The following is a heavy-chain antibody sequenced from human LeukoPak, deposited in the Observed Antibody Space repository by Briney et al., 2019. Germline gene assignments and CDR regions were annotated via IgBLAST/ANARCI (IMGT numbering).Heavy chain of an antibody. J-gene: IGHJ4*02. D-gene: IGHD6-13*01. CDR2: INHSGST. CDR3: ARHRGTRGGSSWSKYYFDY. CDR1: GGSFSGYY. Sequence: SETLSLTCAVYGGSFSGYYWSWIRQPPGKGLEWIGEINHSGSTNYNPSLKSRVTISVDTSKNQFSLKLSSVTAADTAVYYCARHRGTRGGSSWSKYYFDYWGQGTLVTVSS. V-gene: IGHV4-34*01.